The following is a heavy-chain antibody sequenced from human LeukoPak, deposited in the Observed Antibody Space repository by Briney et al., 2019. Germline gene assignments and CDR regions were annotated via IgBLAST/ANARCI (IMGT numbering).Heavy chain of an antibody. V-gene: IGHV3-21*01. Sequence: GGSLRLSCAASGFTFSSMHWVRQAPGKGLEWFSSISRSSNYIFYADSVKGRFTISRDNAKNSLYLQMNSLRADDTAVYYCARDLIYGSGEYWGQGTLVTVSS. CDR2: ISRSSNYI. J-gene: IGHJ4*02. D-gene: IGHD3-10*01. CDR3: ARDLIYGSGEY. CDR1: GFTFSS.